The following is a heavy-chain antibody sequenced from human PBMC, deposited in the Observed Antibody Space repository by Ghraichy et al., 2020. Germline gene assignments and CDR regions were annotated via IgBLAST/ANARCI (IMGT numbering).Heavy chain of an antibody. V-gene: IGHV4-59*01. CDR2: IYYSGST. D-gene: IGHD2-2*01. Sequence: SETLSLTCTVSGGSIGTYYWSWIRQPPGKGLEWIGYIYYSGSTNYNPSLKSRITISVDRSKNQFSLKLSSVTAADTAVYYCARGEIVPHDYYYYMDVWGKGTTVTVSS. J-gene: IGHJ6*03. CDR1: GGSIGTYY. CDR3: ARGEIVPHDYYYYMDV.